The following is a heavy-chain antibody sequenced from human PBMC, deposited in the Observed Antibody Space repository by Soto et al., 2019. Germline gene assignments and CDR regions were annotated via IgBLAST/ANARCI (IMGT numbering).Heavy chain of an antibody. V-gene: IGHV4-4*02. Sequence: SETLSLTCAVSGGSISSSNWWSWVRQPPGKGLEWIGEIYHGGSTNYNPSLKSRVTISVDKSKNQFSPKLSSVTAADTAVYYCARFNSGSYYEAFDIWGQGTMVTVSS. J-gene: IGHJ3*02. D-gene: IGHD1-26*01. CDR2: IYHGGST. CDR1: GGSISSSNW. CDR3: ARFNSGSYYEAFDI.